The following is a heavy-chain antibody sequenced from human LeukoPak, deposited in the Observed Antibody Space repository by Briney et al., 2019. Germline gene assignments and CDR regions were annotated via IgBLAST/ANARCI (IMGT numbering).Heavy chain of an antibody. CDR2: IYPGDSDT. CDR3: TSAAAGTGAYYYYMDV. Sequence: GESLKISCKGSGYSFTSYWIGWVRQMPGKGLEWMGIIYPGDSDTRYSPSFQGQVTISADKSISTAYLQWSSLKASGTAMYYCTSAAAGTGAYYYYMDVWGKGTTVTVSS. CDR1: GYSFTSYW. V-gene: IGHV5-51*01. D-gene: IGHD6-13*01. J-gene: IGHJ6*03.